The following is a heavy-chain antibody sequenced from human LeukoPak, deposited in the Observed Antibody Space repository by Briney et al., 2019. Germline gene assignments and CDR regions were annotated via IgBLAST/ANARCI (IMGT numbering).Heavy chain of an antibody. Sequence: GGSLRLSCAVSGFTFSNAWMSWVRQAPGKGLGWVGRIKSKTDGGTTDYAAPVKGRFTISRDDSKNTLYLQMNSLKTEDTAVYYCTTEGFDILTGYFPWGQGTLVTVSS. D-gene: IGHD3-9*01. CDR1: GFTFSNAW. CDR3: TTEGFDILTGYFP. CDR2: IKSKTDGGTT. J-gene: IGHJ5*02. V-gene: IGHV3-15*01.